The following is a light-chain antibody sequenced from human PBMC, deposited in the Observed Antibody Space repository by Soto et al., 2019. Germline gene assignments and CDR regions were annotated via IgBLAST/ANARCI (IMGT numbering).Light chain of an antibody. CDR3: GTWDSSLSAVV. J-gene: IGLJ2*01. CDR2: DNN. Sequence: QSVLTQPPSVSAAPGQKVTISFSGSSSNIGNNYVSCYQQLPVTAPKLLIYDNNKRPSGIPDRFSGSKSGTSATLGITGLQTGDEADDYCGTWDSSLSAVVFGGGTKLTVL. V-gene: IGLV1-51*01. CDR1: SSNIGNNY.